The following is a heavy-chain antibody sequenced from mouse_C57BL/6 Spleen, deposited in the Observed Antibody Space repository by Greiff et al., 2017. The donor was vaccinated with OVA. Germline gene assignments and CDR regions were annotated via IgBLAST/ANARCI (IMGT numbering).Heavy chain of an antibody. CDR2: IDPSDSYT. D-gene: IGHD1-1*01. CDR3: ARWATVVVYYAMDY. J-gene: IGHJ4*01. Sequence: QVQLQQPGAELVKPVASVKLYCKASGYTFTSYWMQWVKQRPGQGLAWIGEIDPSDSYTNYNQMFKSKATLTVDTSSSTAYLQLSSLTSEDSAVYYCARWATVVVYYAMDYWGQGTSVTVSS. CDR1: GYTFTSYW. V-gene: IGHV1-50*01.